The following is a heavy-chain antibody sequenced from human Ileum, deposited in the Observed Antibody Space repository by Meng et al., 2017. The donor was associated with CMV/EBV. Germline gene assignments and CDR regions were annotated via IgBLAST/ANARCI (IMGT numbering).Heavy chain of an antibody. J-gene: IGHJ4*02. Sequence: VPLVHSGAVVTKPGSPVKVSCQVAGDTFSYFGISWVRQAPGQGLEWMGGIIPLFGTTDYAPKLQGRVTITADESTRTAYMQLNSLRSEDTAVYYCARDSVPSDSSGWYYYFDYWGQGTLVTVSS. V-gene: IGHV1-69*12. CDR3: ARDSVPSDSSGWYYYFDY. CDR1: GDTFSYFG. CDR2: IIPLFGTT. D-gene: IGHD6-19*01.